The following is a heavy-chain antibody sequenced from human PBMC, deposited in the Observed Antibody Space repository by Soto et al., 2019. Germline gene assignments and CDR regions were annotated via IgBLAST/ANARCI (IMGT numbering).Heavy chain of an antibody. D-gene: IGHD4-4*01. CDR3: ARDSSYSNYYSYGIDV. CDR1: GGTFRSYA. V-gene: IGHV1-69*12. J-gene: IGHJ6*02. Sequence: QVQLVQSGAEVKKPGSSVKVSCKASGGTFRSYAISWVRHAPGQGLEWMGGIIPILGAANYAQKFQGRVTITEDESTSTACMQVSSTRSNARAAYFGARDSSYSNYYSYGIDVWGQRTTVTVSS. CDR2: IIPILGAA.